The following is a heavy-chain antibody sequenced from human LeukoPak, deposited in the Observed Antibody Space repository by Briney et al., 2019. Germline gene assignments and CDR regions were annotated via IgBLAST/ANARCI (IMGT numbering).Heavy chain of an antibody. Sequence: APVKVSCKASGYTFTSYDINWVRQATGQGLEWMGWMNPNSGNTGYAQKFQGRVTMTRNTSISTAYMELSSLRSEDTAVYYCARGSHDYGGNSFSWGQGTLVTVSS. J-gene: IGHJ5*02. CDR2: MNPNSGNT. V-gene: IGHV1-8*01. D-gene: IGHD4-23*01. CDR1: GYTFTSYD. CDR3: ARGSHDYGGNSFS.